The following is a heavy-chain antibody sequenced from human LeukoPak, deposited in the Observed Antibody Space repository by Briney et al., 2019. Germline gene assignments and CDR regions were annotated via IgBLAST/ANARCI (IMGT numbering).Heavy chain of an antibody. CDR1: GFTFSSYS. V-gene: IGHV3-21*04. CDR2: ISGSSTYI. J-gene: IGHJ6*03. D-gene: IGHD3-10*01. Sequence: GGSLRLSCAASGFTFSSYSMNWVRQAPGKGLEWVSSISGSSTYIYYTDSVKGRFTISRDNAKNSLYLQMNSLRAEDTALYHCARQGGSGTTLSYMDVWGKGTTVTISS. CDR3: ARQGGSGTTLSYMDV.